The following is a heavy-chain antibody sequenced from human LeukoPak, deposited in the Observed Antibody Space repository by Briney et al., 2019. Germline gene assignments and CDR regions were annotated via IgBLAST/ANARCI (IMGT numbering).Heavy chain of an antibody. CDR1: GFSFSSYN. CDR2: ITSSSDAI. V-gene: IGHV3-48*04. D-gene: IGHD4-23*01. CDR3: TTDTVANFDY. J-gene: IGHJ4*02. Sequence: PGGSLRLSCAASGFSFSSYNMNWVRQAPGKGLEWVSYITSSSDAIYYADSVKGRFTISRDNAKNSLYLQMNSLKTEDTAVYYCTTDTVANFDYWGQGTLVTVSS.